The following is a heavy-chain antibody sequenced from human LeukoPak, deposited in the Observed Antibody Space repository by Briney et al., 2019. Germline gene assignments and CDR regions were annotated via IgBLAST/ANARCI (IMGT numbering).Heavy chain of an antibody. Sequence: GGSLRLSCAASGFTFSNYWIHWVRQAPGKGLVWVSRIDNAGSITTYADSVKGRFTISRDNAENTLYPQMNSLRVEDTAVYYCVRSAFHAGSGNYYDYWGQGTLVTVSS. CDR2: IDNAGSIT. CDR3: VRSAFHAGSGNYYDY. D-gene: IGHD3-22*01. CDR1: GFTFSNYW. V-gene: IGHV3-74*03. J-gene: IGHJ4*02.